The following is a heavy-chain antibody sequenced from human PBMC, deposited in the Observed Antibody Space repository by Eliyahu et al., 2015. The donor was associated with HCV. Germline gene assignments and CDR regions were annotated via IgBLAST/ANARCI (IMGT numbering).Heavy chain of an antibody. CDR2: LNPSGGRT. D-gene: IGHD6-19*01. V-gene: IGHV1-46*01. J-gene: IGHJ4*02. CDR3: ARDERGGDYITVAGTFDY. Sequence: QVQLVQSGAXVKKPGASVKVSCKASGXTFTXYXIHWVRQAPGQGLEWVGILNPSGGRTTYAQKFQGRLTMTRDTSTSTVYMELSSLRSEDSAVYYCARDERGGDYITVAGTFDYWGQGTLVTVSS. CDR1: GXTFTXYX.